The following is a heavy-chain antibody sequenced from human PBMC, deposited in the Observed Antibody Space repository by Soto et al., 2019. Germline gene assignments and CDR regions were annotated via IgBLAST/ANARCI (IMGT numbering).Heavy chain of an antibody. D-gene: IGHD3-16*01. J-gene: IGHJ3*02. V-gene: IGHV4-59*12. Sequence: PSETLSLTCSVSGGSISGYYWSWIRQPPGKGLEWIGYIYSSGSTNHNPSLKSRVTISLDASKGQFTLNLRSVTAADTAVYYCARDRNYEYIWEKYPGAFDIWGQGTMVTVSS. CDR1: GGSISGYY. CDR2: IYSSGST. CDR3: ARDRNYEYIWEKYPGAFDI.